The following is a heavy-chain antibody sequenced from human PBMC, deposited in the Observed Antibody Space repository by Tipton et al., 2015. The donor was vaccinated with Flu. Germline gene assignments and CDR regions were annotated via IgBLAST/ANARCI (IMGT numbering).Heavy chain of an antibody. CDR3: ASGQWPHYFDS. D-gene: IGHD6-19*01. J-gene: IGHJ4*02. V-gene: IGHV5-51*03. CDR1: GHTFTRSW. Sequence: QSGAEVKKPGESLKISCQGSGHTFTRSWIGWVRQLPGKGLEWMGIIFPDDSDTRYSPSFQGQVTISADKSITTAYLQWGGLKASDSAIYYCASGQWPHYFDSWGQGTLLTVSS. CDR2: IFPDDSDT.